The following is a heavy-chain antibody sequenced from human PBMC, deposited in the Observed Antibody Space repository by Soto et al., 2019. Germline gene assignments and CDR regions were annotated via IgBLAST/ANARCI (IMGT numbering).Heavy chain of an antibody. CDR1: GGSISSYY. CDR3: ARDDLIAENRYFDY. J-gene: IGHJ4*02. D-gene: IGHD6-13*01. Sequence: SETLSLTCTVSGGSISSYYWSWIRQPPGKGLEWIGYIHYSGSTNYNPSLKSRVTISVDTSKNQFSLKLSSVTAADTAVYYCARDDLIAENRYFDYWGQGTLVTVSS. V-gene: IGHV4-59*12. CDR2: IHYSGST.